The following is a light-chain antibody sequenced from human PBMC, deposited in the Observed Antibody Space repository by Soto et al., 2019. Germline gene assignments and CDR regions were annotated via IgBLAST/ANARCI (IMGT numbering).Light chain of an antibody. CDR3: AAWDDSLNGVV. CDR2: SGD. J-gene: IGLJ2*01. CDR1: SSNIGNNV. V-gene: IGLV1-36*01. Sequence: QSVLTQPPSVSDAPRQRVTISCSGSSSNIGNNVVNWYQQLPGKAPKLLIYSGDLLPSGVSDRFSGSKSGTSASLAISGLQSEDEADYYCAAWDDSLNGVVFGGGTKLTVL.